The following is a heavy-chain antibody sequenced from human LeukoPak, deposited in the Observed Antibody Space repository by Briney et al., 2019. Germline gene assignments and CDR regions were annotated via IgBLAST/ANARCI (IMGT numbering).Heavy chain of an antibody. CDR2: IKEDGSDK. D-gene: IGHD2-2*01. CDR1: GFTFSGSW. V-gene: IGHV3-7*03. J-gene: IGHJ4*02. Sequence: QPGGSLRLSCAASGFTFSGSWMTWIRQAPGKGLEWVANIKEDGSDKYYVDSVKGRFTISRDNAKDSLYLQMNSLRAEDTALYYCAKDTIPQDWGQETLVTVSS. CDR3: AKDTIPQD.